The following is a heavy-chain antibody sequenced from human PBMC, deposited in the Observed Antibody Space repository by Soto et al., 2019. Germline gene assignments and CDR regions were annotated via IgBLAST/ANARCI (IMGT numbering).Heavy chain of an antibody. Sequence: EVQLVESGGGLVKPGGSLRLSCAASGFTFSSYSMNWVRQAPGKGLEWVSLISSSSSYIYYADSVKGRFTISRDNAKNSLYLQMNSLRAEDTAVYYCARDRGEDLKAFDIWGQGTMVTVSS. J-gene: IGHJ3*02. CDR1: GFTFSSYS. CDR3: ARDRGEDLKAFDI. D-gene: IGHD3-16*01. CDR2: ISSSSSYI. V-gene: IGHV3-21*01.